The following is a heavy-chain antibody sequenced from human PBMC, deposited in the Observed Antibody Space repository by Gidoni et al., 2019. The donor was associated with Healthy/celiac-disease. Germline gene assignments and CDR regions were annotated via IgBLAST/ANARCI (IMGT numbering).Heavy chain of an antibody. J-gene: IGHJ5*02. CDR1: GGSFSGYY. CDR2: INHSGST. Sequence: QVQLQQWGAGLLKPSETLSLTCAVYGGSFSGYYWNWIRQPPGKGLEWIGEINHSGSTNYNPSLKSRVTISVDTSKNQFSLKLSSVTAADTAVYYCARGYPKRWLRPWGQGTLVTVSS. D-gene: IGHD5-12*01. CDR3: ARGYPKRWLRP. V-gene: IGHV4-34*01.